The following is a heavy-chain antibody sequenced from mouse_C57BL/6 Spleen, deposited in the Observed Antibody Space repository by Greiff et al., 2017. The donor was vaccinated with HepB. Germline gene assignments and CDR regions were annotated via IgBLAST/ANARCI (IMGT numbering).Heavy chain of an antibody. CDR2: INPGSGGT. Sequence: VQLQQSGAELVRPGTSVKVSCKASGYAFTNYLIEWVKQRPGQGLEWIGVINPGSGGTNYNEKFKGKETLTADKSSSTAYMQLSSLTSEDSAVYFCARNSITTVVATDYWGQGTTLTVSS. CDR3: ARNSITTVVATDY. D-gene: IGHD1-1*01. J-gene: IGHJ2*01. CDR1: GYAFTNYL. V-gene: IGHV1-54*01.